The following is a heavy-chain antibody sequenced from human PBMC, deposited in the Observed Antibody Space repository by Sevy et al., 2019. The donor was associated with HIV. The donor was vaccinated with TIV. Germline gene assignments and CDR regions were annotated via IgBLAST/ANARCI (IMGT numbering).Heavy chain of an antibody. Sequence: GGSLRLSCAASGLTFTTNAMSWVRQAPGKGLEWVAGITSGGATYYADSVKGRFTVSRDNSKNTLYLQLNSLRADDTAVFCAGGDTPMITDLDYWGQGTLVTVSS. CDR3: GGDTPMITDLDY. CDR2: ITSGGAT. D-gene: IGHD3-16*01. CDR1: GLTFTTNA. J-gene: IGHJ4*02. V-gene: IGHV3-23*01.